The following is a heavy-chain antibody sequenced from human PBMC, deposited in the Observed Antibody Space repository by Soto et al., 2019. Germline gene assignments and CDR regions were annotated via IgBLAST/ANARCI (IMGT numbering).Heavy chain of an antibody. Sequence: ASVKVSCKASGGTFSSYAISWVRQAPGQGLEWMGGIIPIFGTANYAQKFQGRVTITADESTSTAYMELSSLRSEDTAVYYCARGRGMGYDILTGYSPSFDYWGQGTLVTVSS. CDR1: GGTFSSYA. CDR2: IIPIFGTA. V-gene: IGHV1-69*13. D-gene: IGHD3-9*01. CDR3: ARGRGMGYDILTGYSPSFDY. J-gene: IGHJ4*02.